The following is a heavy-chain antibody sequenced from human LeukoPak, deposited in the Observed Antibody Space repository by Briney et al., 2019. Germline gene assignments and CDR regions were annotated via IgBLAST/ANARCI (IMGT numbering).Heavy chain of an antibody. CDR2: ISTSSSHI. D-gene: IGHD3-9*01. J-gene: IGHJ5*02. CDR1: GFTFSSNS. V-gene: IGHV3-21*01. CDR3: ARDTSISILTGYYRGWFDP. Sequence: GGSLRLSCAASGFTFSSNSMNWVRQAPGKGLEWVSSISTSSSHIYYADSMKGRFTISRDNGKNSLYLQMNSLRAEDTAVYYCARDTSISILTGYYRGWFDPWGQGTLVTVSS.